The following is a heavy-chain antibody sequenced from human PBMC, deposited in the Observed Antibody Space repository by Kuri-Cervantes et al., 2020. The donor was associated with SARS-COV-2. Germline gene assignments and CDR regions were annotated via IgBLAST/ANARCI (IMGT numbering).Heavy chain of an antibody. Sequence: SETLSLTCTVSGGSISSGSYYWSWIRQPAGKGLEWIGHIYTSGSTNYNPSLKSRVTISVDTSKNQFSLKLSSVTAADTAVYYCARGGYFQGGYYYVRAFDIWGQGTMVTVSS. D-gene: IGHD3-22*01. CDR2: IYTSGST. CDR3: ARGGYFQGGYYYVRAFDI. CDR1: GGSISSGSYY. V-gene: IGHV4-61*09. J-gene: IGHJ3*02.